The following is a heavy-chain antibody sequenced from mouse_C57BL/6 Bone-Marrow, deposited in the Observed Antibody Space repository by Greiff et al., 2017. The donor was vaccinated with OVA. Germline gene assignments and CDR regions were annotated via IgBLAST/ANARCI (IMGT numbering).Heavy chain of an antibody. V-gene: IGHV1-52*01. D-gene: IGHD1-1*01. CDR3: ARRNYGSSRWAMDY. CDR2: IDPSDSET. CDR1: GYTFTSYW. Sequence: VQLQQPGAELVRPGSSVKLSCKASGYTFTSYWMHWVKQRPIQGLEWIGNIDPSDSETHYNQKFKDKATLTVDKSSSTAYMQLSSLTSDDSAVYYCARRNYGSSRWAMDYWGQGTSVTVSS. J-gene: IGHJ4*01.